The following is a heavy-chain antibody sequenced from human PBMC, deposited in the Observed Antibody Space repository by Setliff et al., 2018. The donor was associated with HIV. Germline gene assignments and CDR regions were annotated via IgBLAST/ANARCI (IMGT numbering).Heavy chain of an antibody. Sequence: PSETLSLTCTVSGGSISSGSHYWNWARQSAGKGLEWIGRIYSSGSTDYNPSLNSRVSISVDTSKNQFSLKLNSVTAADTAVYFCARDKGGTYDGMYYYYYMDVWGKGTTVTVSS. CDR1: GGSISSGSHY. D-gene: IGHD1-26*01. CDR3: ARDKGGTYDGMYYYYYMDV. V-gene: IGHV4-61*02. J-gene: IGHJ6*03. CDR2: IYSSGST.